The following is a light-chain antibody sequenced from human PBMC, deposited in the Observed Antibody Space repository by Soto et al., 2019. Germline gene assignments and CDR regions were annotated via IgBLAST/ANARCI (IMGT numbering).Light chain of an antibody. CDR3: TSYAGGNNV. CDR2: EVN. J-gene: IGLJ1*01. V-gene: IGLV2-8*01. CDR1: SSDVGGYNY. Sequence: QSALTQPPCASGSPGQSVTISCTGSSSDVGGYNYVSWYQQHPGKVPKLMVYEVNKRPSGVPDRFSGSKSGNTASLTVSGLQGEDEADYYCTSYAGGNNVFGTGTKLTVL.